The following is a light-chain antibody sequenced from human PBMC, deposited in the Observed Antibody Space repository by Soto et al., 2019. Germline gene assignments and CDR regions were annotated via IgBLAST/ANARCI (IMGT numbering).Light chain of an antibody. CDR1: QSVHSD. J-gene: IGKJ4*01. V-gene: IGKV3-15*01. Sequence: EIVMTQSPATLSVSPGEGATLSCRASQSVHSDLAWYQQKPGQAPRLLIYDASTRATGIPARFSGSGYGTEFTLTISSLQSEDFAVYYCQQYTNWPPLSFGGGTKVEI. CDR2: DAS. CDR3: QQYTNWPPLS.